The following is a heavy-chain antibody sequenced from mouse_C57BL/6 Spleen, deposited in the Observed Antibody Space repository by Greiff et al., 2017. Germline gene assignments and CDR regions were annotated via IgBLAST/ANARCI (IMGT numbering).Heavy chain of an antibody. CDR1: GFSFNTYA. CDR2: IRSKSNNYAT. V-gene: IGHV10-1*01. J-gene: IGHJ4*01. Sequence: EVQLQESGGGLVQPKGSLKLSCAASGFSFNTYAMNWIRQAPGKGLEWVARIRSKSNNYATYYADSVKDRFTISRDDSESMLYLQMNNLKTEDTAMYYCVRHGPWDAMDYWGQGTSVTVSS. CDR3: VRHGPWDAMDY.